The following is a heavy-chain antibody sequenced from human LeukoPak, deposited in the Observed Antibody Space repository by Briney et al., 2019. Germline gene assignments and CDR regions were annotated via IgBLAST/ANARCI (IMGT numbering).Heavy chain of an antibody. CDR2: IIPIFGTA. CDR3: ARVSFRDSSGYYYFDY. V-gene: IGHV1-69*05. Sequence: SLKVSCKASGGTFSSYAISWVRQAPGQGLEWMGGIIPIFGTANYAQKFQGRVTITTDESTSTAYMELSSLRSEDTAVYYCARVSFRDSSGYYYFDYWGQGTLVTVSS. J-gene: IGHJ4*02. CDR1: GGTFSSYA. D-gene: IGHD3-22*01.